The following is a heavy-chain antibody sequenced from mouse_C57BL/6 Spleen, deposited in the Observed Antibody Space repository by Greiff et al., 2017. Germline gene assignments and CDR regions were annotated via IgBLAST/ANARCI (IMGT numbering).Heavy chain of an antibody. CDR3: ARMGQLRQYAMDY. Sequence: EVKLMESGPELVKPGASVKISCKASGYSFTDYNMNWVKQSNGKSLVWIGVINPNYGTPSYNQKFKGKATLTADQSSSTAYMQLHSLTSEDSAVYYCARMGQLRQYAMDYWGQGTSVTVSS. CDR1: GYSFTDYN. CDR2: INPNYGTP. V-gene: IGHV1-39*01. J-gene: IGHJ4*01. D-gene: IGHD3-2*02.